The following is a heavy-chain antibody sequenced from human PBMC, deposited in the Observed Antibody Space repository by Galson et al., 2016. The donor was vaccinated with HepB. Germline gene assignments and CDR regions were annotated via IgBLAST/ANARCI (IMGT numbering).Heavy chain of an antibody. V-gene: IGHV5-51*03. D-gene: IGHD1-1*01. J-gene: IGHJ6*02. CDR1: GFSFTNYW. CDR2: IYPDDSDT. CDR3: ATLYWNADDYNGMDV. Sequence: QSGAEVKKPGESLKISCKGSGFSFTNYWIGWVRQMPGKGLEWMGIIYPDDSDTRYSPSFQGQVTISADKSISTAYLQWSSLKASDTPMYYCATLYWNADDYNGMDVWGQGTTVTVSS.